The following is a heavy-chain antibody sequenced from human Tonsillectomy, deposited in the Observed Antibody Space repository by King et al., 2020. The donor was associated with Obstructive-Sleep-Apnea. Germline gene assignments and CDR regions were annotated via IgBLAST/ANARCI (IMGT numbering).Heavy chain of an antibody. CDR3: ARGFGSGSYSLYYFDY. V-gene: IGHV1-69*01. J-gene: IGHJ4*02. D-gene: IGHD3-10*01. CDR1: GGTFSSYA. CDR2: IIPLFGTA. Sequence: QLVQSGAEVKKPGSSVKVSCKASGGTFSSYAISWVRQAPGQGLEWMGGIIPLFGTAKYAQKYQGRVTITADESTSTAYMELSSLRSEDTAVYYRARGFGSGSYSLYYFDYWGQGTLVTVSS.